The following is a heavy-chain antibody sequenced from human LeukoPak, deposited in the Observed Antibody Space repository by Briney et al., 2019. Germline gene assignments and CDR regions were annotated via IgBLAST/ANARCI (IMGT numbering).Heavy chain of an antibody. CDR3: ARGGDYFDY. Sequence: SETLSLTCTVSGGSISSYYWSWIRQPPGKGLEWIGYIYYSGSTNYNPSLKSRVTISVDTSKNQFSLKLSSVTAADTAVYYCARGGDYFDYWGQGTLVTVSS. D-gene: IGHD1-26*01. CDR1: GGSISSYY. CDR2: IYYSGST. J-gene: IGHJ4*02. V-gene: IGHV4-59*01.